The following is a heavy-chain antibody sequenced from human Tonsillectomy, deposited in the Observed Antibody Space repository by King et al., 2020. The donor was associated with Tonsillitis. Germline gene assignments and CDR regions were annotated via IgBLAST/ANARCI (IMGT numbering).Heavy chain of an antibody. V-gene: IGHV4-4*07. J-gene: IGHJ3*02. Sequence: QLQESGPGLVKPSETLSLTCTVSDGSISTYYWSWIRQPAGKGLEWIGRIYTSGSTNYNPSLKSRVTMSVDTSKNQFSLNLSSVTAAATAVYYCARDPRGSGSYFSAFDIWGQGTMVTVSS. D-gene: IGHD1-26*01. CDR3: ARDPRGSGSYFSAFDI. CDR1: DGSISTYY. CDR2: IYTSGST.